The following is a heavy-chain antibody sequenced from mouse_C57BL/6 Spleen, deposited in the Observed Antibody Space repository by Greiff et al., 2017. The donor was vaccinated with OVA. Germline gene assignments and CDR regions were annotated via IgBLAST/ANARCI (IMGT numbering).Heavy chain of an antibody. CDR1: GFTFSSYA. V-gene: IGHV5-9-1*02. CDR2: ISSGGDYI. D-gene: IGHD2-5*01. Sequence: EVKVVESGEGLVKPGGSLKLSCAASGFTFSSYAMSWVRQTPEKRLEWVAYISSGGDYIYYADTVKGRFTISRDNARNTLYLQMSSLKSEDTAMYYCTRDPYSNFAMDYWGQGTSVTVSS. CDR3: TRDPYSNFAMDY. J-gene: IGHJ4*01.